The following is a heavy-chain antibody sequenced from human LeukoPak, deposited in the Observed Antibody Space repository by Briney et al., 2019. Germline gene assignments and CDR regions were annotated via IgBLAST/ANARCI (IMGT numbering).Heavy chain of an antibody. CDR3: ARLSAYYYGSYFYYYMDV. CDR2: IKQEESER. Sequence: GGSLRLSCEASGFSFSSYWMTWVRQPPGKGPEWVANIKQEESERYSVDSVKGRFTISRDNAKNSVYLHMNSLRAEDTALYYCARLSAYYYGSYFYYYMDVWGKGTTVTISS. D-gene: IGHD3-10*01. V-gene: IGHV3-7*01. CDR1: GFSFSSYW. J-gene: IGHJ6*03.